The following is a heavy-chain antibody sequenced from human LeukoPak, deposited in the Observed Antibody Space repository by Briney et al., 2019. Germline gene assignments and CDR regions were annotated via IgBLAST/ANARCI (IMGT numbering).Heavy chain of an antibody. J-gene: IGHJ3*02. CDR2: ISSSSSYI. D-gene: IGHD5-18*01. Sequence: GGSLRLSCAASGFTVSSNYMSWVRQAPGKGLEWVSSISSSSSYIYYADSVTGRFTISRDNAKNSLYLQMNSLRADDTAVYYCARDRPKLKRSSYGRGDAFDIWGQGTMVTVSS. CDR1: GFTVSSNY. CDR3: ARDRPKLKRSSYGRGDAFDI. V-gene: IGHV3-21*01.